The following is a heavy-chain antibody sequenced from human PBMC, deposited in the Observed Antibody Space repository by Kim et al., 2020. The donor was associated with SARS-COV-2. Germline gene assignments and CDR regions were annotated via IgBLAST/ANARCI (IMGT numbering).Heavy chain of an antibody. CDR1: GFTFGDYA. CDR3: TILGWGVHYYYGMDV. Sequence: GGSLRLSCTASGFTFGDYAMSWFRQAPGKGLEWVGFIRSKAYGGTTEYAASVKGRFTISRDDSKSIAYLQMNSLKTEDTAVYYCTILGWGVHYYYGMDVWGQGTTVTVSS. J-gene: IGHJ6*02. CDR2: IRSKAYGGTT. D-gene: IGHD3-16*01. V-gene: IGHV3-49*03.